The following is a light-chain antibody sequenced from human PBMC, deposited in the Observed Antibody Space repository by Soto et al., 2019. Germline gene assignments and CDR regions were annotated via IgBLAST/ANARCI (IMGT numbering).Light chain of an antibody. CDR3: SSYTRSATLV. CDR1: SSDIGGYNY. CDR2: EDN. J-gene: IGLJ3*02. Sequence: QSALTQPASVSGSPGQSITISCTRTSSDIGGYNYVSWYQQHPDKAPKLMIYEDNNRPSGVSNRFSGSKSGNTASLTISGLQAEDEADYHCSSYTRSATLVFGGGTKVTVL. V-gene: IGLV2-14*01.